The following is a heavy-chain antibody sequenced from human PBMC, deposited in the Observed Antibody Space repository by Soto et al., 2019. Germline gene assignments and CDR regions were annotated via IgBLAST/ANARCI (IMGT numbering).Heavy chain of an antibody. CDR2: ISGSGGST. D-gene: IGHD6-13*01. V-gene: IGHV3-23*01. CDR1: GFTFSSYA. CDR3: AKEVEYSSSWSDIDY. J-gene: IGHJ4*02. Sequence: PGGSLRLSCAASGFTFSSYAMSWVRQAPGKGLERVSAISGSGGSTYYAESVKGQFTNYRDNSKNTLYLQMNSLRAEDTVVYYCAKEVEYSSSWSDIDYWGQGTLVTVS.